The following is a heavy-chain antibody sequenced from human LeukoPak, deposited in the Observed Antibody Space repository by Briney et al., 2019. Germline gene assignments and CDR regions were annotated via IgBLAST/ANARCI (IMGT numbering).Heavy chain of an antibody. J-gene: IGHJ4*02. D-gene: IGHD3-22*01. CDR2: ISYDGSNK. V-gene: IGHV3-30*18. CDR3: AKDEALRDSSGLDY. CDR1: GFTFSSYG. Sequence: GGSLRLSCAASGFTFSSYGMHWVRQAPGKGLGWVAVISYDGSNKYYADSVKGRFTISRDNSKNTLYLQMNSLRAEDTAVYYCAKDEALRDSSGLDYWGQGTLVTVSS.